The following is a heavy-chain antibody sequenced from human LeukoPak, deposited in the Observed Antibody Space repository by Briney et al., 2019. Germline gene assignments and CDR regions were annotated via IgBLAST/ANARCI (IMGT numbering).Heavy chain of an antibody. CDR1: GFTFSSYA. J-gene: IGHJ4*02. V-gene: IGHV3-30-3*01. D-gene: IGHD6-13*01. CDR3: ARDWGIAAADNDY. Sequence: GRSLRLSCAASGFTFSSYAMHWVRQAPGKGLEWVAVISYDGSNKYYADSVKGRFTISRDNSKNTLYLQMNSLRAEDTAVYYCARDWGIAAADNDYWGQGTLVTVSS. CDR2: ISYDGSNK.